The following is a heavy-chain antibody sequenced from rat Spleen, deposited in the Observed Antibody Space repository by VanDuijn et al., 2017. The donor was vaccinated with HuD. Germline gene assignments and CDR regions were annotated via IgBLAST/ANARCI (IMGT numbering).Heavy chain of an antibody. CDR1: GFTFSNYG. V-gene: IGHV5-19*01. D-gene: IGHD1-12*02. Sequence: EVQLVESGGGLVQPGRSLKLSCAASGFTFSNYGMAWVRQAPTKGLEWVASISPSGGSTYYRDSVKGRFTISRDNAKSTLYLQMDSLRSEDTATYYCAPTDAYYYDGTYYSYWGQGVMVTVSS. J-gene: IGHJ2*01. CDR3: APTDAYYYDGTYYSY. CDR2: ISPSGGST.